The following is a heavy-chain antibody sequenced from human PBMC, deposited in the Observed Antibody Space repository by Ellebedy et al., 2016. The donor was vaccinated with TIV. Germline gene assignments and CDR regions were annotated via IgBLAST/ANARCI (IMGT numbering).Heavy chain of an antibody. CDR3: AGRAYNWNDGSLFDY. CDR2: FYSGGSI. CDR1: GFTVSSNY. D-gene: IGHD1-1*01. Sequence: GGSLRLSCAASGFTVSSNYMNWVRQAPGTGLEWVSVFYSGGSIFYADSVKGRFTISRDNSKNTLYLQMNSLRAEDTAVYYCAGRAYNWNDGSLFDYWGQGTLVTVSS. V-gene: IGHV3-66*01. J-gene: IGHJ4*02.